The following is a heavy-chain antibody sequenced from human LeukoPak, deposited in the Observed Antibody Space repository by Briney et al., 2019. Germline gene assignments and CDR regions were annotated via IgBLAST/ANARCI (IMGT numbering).Heavy chain of an antibody. J-gene: IGHJ4*02. CDR3: ARGFEYSSSPEGDYFDY. Sequence: GASVKVSCKASGGTFSSYAISWVRQAPGQGLEWMGGIIPIFGTANYAQKFQGRVTITADESTRTAYMELSSLRSEDTAVYYCARGFEYSSSPEGDYFDYWGQGTLVTVSS. D-gene: IGHD6-6*01. CDR2: IIPIFGTA. CDR1: GGTFSSYA. V-gene: IGHV1-69*01.